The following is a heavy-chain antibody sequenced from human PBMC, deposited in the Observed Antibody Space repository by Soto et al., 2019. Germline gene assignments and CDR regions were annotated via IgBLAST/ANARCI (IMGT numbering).Heavy chain of an antibody. CDR1: GGTFSSYA. J-gene: IGHJ6*02. CDR2: IIPIFGTA. Sequence: QVQLVQSGAEVKKPGSSVKVSCKASGGTFSSYAISWVRQAPGQGLEWMGGIIPIFGTANYAQKFQGRVTITADESTSTAYMELSSLRSEDTAVYYCARDLSLNSGWYNHFYYYYGMDVWGQGTTVTVSS. V-gene: IGHV1-69*01. D-gene: IGHD6-19*01. CDR3: ARDLSLNSGWYNHFYYYYGMDV.